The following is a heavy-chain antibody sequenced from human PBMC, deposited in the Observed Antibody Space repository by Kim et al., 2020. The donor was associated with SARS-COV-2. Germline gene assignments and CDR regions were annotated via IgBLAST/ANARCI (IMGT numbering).Heavy chain of an antibody. CDR1: GFTFSSYD. CDR2: IGTAGDT. J-gene: IGHJ3*02. D-gene: IGHD3-10*01. V-gene: IGHV3-13*04. Sequence: GGSLRLSCAASGFTFSSYDMHWVRQATGKGLEWVSAIGTAGDTYYQASVKGRLTISREKAKNSLYLQMNSLRAGDTAVYYCARGGGSGSYSGDAFDIWGQGTMVTVSS. CDR3: ARGGGSGSYSGDAFDI.